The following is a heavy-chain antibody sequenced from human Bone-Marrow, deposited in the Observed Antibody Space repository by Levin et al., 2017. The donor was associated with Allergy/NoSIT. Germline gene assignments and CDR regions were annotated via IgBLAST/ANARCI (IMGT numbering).Heavy chain of an antibody. Sequence: SETLSLTCTVSGGSISSSSYYWGWIRQPPGKGLEWIGSIYYSGSTYYNPSLKSRVTISVDTSKNQFSLKLSSVTAADTAVYYCARLSTIVVVVAAIDYWGQGTLVTVSS. CDR3: ARLSTIVVVVAAIDY. J-gene: IGHJ4*02. CDR2: IYYSGST. D-gene: IGHD2-15*01. V-gene: IGHV4-39*01. CDR1: GGSISSSSYY.